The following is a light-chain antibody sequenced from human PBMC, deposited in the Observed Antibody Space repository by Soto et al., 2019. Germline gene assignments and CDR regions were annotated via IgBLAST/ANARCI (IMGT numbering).Light chain of an antibody. V-gene: IGKV1-39*01. Sequence: DIQMTQSPASLSSSLGDRATITCRASQSVSSYLDWYQQKPGKAPKLLIYDASSLRTGVPSRFSGSGSGTDFTLTISSLQPEDFAVYYCQQRYNTPITFGQGTKLDIK. CDR1: QSVSSY. CDR3: QQRYNTPIT. J-gene: IGKJ5*01. CDR2: DAS.